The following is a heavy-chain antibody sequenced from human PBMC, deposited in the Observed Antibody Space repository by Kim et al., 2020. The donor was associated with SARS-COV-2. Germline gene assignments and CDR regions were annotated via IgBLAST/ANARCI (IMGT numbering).Heavy chain of an antibody. Sequence: YYADSVRGRFTISRDNSDNTVYLQMTSLRPEDTAWYFCAKEGGAYLSNLDYWGQGTLVTVSS. J-gene: IGHJ4*02. V-gene: IGHV3-43D*03. D-gene: IGHD3-16*01. CDR3: AKEGGAYLSNLDY.